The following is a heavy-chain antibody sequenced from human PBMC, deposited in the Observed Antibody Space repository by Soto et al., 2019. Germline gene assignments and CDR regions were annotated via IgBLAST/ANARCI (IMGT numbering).Heavy chain of an antibody. Sequence: SETLSLTCTVSGGSISSYYWSWIRQPPGKGLEWIGYIYYSGSTNYNPSLKSRVTISVDTSKNQFSLKLSSVAAADTAVYYCASRSGSGSSYYFDYWGQGTLVTVSS. CDR1: GGSISSYY. CDR3: ASRSGSGSSYYFDY. CDR2: IYYSGST. D-gene: IGHD3-10*01. J-gene: IGHJ4*02. V-gene: IGHV4-59*01.